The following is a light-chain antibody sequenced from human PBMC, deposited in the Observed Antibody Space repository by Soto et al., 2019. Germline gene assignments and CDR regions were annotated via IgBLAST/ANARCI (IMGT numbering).Light chain of an antibody. CDR1: SSNIGAGYD. CDR2: DNS. Sequence: QPVLTQPPSVSGAPGQRVTISCTGSSSNIGAGYDVHWYQQLPGTAPKLLIYDNSNRPSGVPDRFSGSKSGTSASLAITGLQAEDEADYYCQSYDSSLSGAVFGGGTHLTVL. V-gene: IGLV1-40*01. CDR3: QSYDSSLSGAV. J-gene: IGLJ7*01.